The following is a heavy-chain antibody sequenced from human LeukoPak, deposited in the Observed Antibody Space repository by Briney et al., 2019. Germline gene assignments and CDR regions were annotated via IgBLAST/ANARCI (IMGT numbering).Heavy chain of an antibody. J-gene: IGHJ5*02. D-gene: IGHD3-22*01. CDR2: INSDGSST. V-gene: IGHV3-74*01. CDR3: AREGYHDSSGPSWFDP. CDR1: GFTFSSHW. Sequence: GGSLRLSCAASGFTFSSHWMHWVRQAPGKGLVWVSRINSDGSSTSYADSVKGRFTISRDNAKNTLYLQMNSLRAEDTAVYYCAREGYHDSSGPSWFDPWGQGTLVTVSS.